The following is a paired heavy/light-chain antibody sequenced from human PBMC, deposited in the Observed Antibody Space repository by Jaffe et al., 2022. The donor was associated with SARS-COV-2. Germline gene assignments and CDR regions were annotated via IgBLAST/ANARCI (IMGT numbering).Light chain of an antibody. V-gene: IGKV1-5*03. CDR1: QSIGIW. CDR3: QQYNSYSPWT. CDR2: KAS. Sequence: DIQMTQSPSTLSASVGDSVTITCRASQSIGIWLAWYQQKPGIAPKLLIYKASNLESGVPSRFSGGGSGTEFTLTISNLQPDDFGTYYCQQYNSYSPWTFGQGTKVEIK. J-gene: IGKJ1*01.
Heavy chain of an antibody. D-gene: IGHD3-22*01. CDR3: ARHDRRLYYSDSRDLGALDV. CDR1: GGSMSSSSYY. CDR2: IYYTGRA. J-gene: IGHJ3*01. Sequence: QLQLQESGPGLAKPSETLSLTCTVSGGSMSSSSYYWGWIRQPPGKGLEWIGSIYYTGRAHYSPSLKSRVTISEDTSKNQFSLRLTSVTAADTAVYYCARHDRRLYYSDSRDLGALDVWGQGTMVTVSS. V-gene: IGHV4-39*01.